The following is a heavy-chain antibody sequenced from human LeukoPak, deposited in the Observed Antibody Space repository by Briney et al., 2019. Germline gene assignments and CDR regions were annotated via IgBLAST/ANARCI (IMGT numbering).Heavy chain of an antibody. CDR1: GFTFSSYW. J-gene: IGHJ6*02. CDR3: ARVRAAGTQQVYYYYGMDV. CDR2: IKQDGSEK. V-gene: IGHV3-7*01. Sequence: GGSLRLSCAASGFTFSSYWMSWVRQAPGKGLEWVANIKQDGSEKYYVDSVKGRFTISRDDAKNSLYLQMNSLRAEDTAVYYCARVRAAGTQQVYYYYGMDVWGQGTTVTVSS. D-gene: IGHD6-13*01.